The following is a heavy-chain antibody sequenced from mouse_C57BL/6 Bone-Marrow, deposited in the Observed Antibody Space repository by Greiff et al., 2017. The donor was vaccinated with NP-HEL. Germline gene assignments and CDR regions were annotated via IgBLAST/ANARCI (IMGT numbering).Heavy chain of an antibody. CDR3: ASRGDYSNYYFDY. D-gene: IGHD2-5*01. J-gene: IGHJ2*01. CDR2: IDPSDSYT. Sequence: QVQLQQPGAELVKPGASVKLSCKASGYTFTSYWMQWVKQRPGQGLEWIGEIDPSDSYTNYNQKFKGKATLTVDTSSSTAYMQLSSLTSEDSAVYYCASRGDYSNYYFDYWGQGTTLTVSS. V-gene: IGHV1-50*01. CDR1: GYTFTSYW.